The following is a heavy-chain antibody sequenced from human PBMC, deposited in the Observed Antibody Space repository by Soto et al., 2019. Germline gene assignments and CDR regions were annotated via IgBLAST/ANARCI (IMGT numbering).Heavy chain of an antibody. D-gene: IGHD2-21*02. CDR1: GGTFSSYT. CDR3: ARDDGLAYCGGDCYS. CDR2: IIPILGIA. V-gene: IGHV1-69*02. Sequence: QVQLVQSGAEVKKPGSSVKVSCKASGGTFSSYTISWVRQAPGQGLEWMGRIIPILGIANYAQKFQGRVTITADKSTSTAYMELSSVRSEDTAVYYCARDDGLAYCGGDCYSWGQGTLVTVSS. J-gene: IGHJ4*02.